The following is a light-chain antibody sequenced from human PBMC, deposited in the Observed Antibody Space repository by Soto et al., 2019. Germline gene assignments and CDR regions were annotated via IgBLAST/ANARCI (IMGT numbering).Light chain of an antibody. Sequence: TLSPFTWHMSQGERATLSCRASQSVSSNLAWYQQKPGQAPRLLIYGASTRATGIPARFSGSGSGTDFTLTISSLQSEDFAVYYCQQHTSWPRTFGGGTKVDIK. CDR2: GAS. J-gene: IGKJ4*01. CDR1: QSVSSN. CDR3: QQHTSWPRT. V-gene: IGKV3-15*01.